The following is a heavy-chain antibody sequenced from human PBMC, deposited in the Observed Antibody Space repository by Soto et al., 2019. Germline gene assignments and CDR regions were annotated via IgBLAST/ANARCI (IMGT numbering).Heavy chain of an antibody. CDR3: ARSPEYSSRWYYFDY. D-gene: IGHD6-19*01. Sequence: QVQLVQSGAEVKKPGASVKVSCKASGYTFTSYAMHWVRQAPGQRLEWMGWINAGNGNTKYSQKFQGRVTITRDTSASTAYMELSSLRSEDTAVYYCARSPEYSSRWYYFDYWGQGTLVTVSS. J-gene: IGHJ4*02. CDR2: INAGNGNT. V-gene: IGHV1-3*01. CDR1: GYTFTSYA.